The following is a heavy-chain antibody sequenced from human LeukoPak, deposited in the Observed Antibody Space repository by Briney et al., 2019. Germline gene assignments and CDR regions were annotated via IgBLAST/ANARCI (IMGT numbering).Heavy chain of an antibody. CDR2: INPNSGGT. V-gene: IGHV1-2*02. D-gene: IGHD2-2*01. Sequence: ASVKVSCKASGYTFTGYYMHWVRQAPGQGLEWMGWINPNSGGTNYAQKFQGRVTMTRDTSISTAYMELSRLRSDDTAVYYCASRSNYCSSTSCRYYYYYMDVWGKGTTVTVSS. J-gene: IGHJ6*03. CDR3: ASRSNYCSSTSCRYYYYYMDV. CDR1: GYTFTGYY.